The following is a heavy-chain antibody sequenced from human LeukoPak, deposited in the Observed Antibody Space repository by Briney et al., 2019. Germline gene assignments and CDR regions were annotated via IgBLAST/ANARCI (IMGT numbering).Heavy chain of an antibody. CDR2: IYYSGST. J-gene: IGHJ5*02. Sequence: SETLSLTCTVSGGSISNYYCSWIRQPPGKGLEWIGYIYYSGSTNYNPSLKSRVTISVDTSKNQFSLKLSSVTAADTAVYYCARAYYYYDSSDLNWFDPWGQGTLVTVSS. D-gene: IGHD3-22*01. CDR1: GGSISNYY. CDR3: ARAYYYYDSSDLNWFDP. V-gene: IGHV4-59*08.